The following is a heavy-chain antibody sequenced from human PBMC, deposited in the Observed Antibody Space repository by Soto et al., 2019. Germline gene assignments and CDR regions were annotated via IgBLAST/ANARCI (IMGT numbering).Heavy chain of an antibody. V-gene: IGHV5-51*01. CDR2: IYPGDSDT. Sequence: RGESLKISCKGSGYSFTSYWIGWVRQMPGKGPEWMGIIYPGDSDTRYSPSFQGQVTISADKSISTAYLQWSSLKASDTAMYYCARQVGYCSSTSCYTSSGMDVWGQGTTVTVSS. CDR1: GYSFTSYW. CDR3: ARQVGYCSSTSCYTSSGMDV. D-gene: IGHD2-2*02. J-gene: IGHJ6*02.